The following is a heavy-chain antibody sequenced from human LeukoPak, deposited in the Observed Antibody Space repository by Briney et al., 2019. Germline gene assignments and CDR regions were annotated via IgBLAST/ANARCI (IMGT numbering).Heavy chain of an antibody. CDR2: ISYDGSNK. CDR1: GFTFSSYA. D-gene: IGHD3-3*01. J-gene: IGHJ6*03. CDR3: ARDHFSSYDFYYYYYYYMDV. Sequence: GGSLRLSCAASGFTFSSYAMHWVRQAPGKGLGWVAVISYDGSNKYYADSVKGRFTISRDNSKNTLYLQMNSLRAEDTAVYYCARDHFSSYDFYYYYYYYMDVWGKGTTVTVSS. V-gene: IGHV3-30*04.